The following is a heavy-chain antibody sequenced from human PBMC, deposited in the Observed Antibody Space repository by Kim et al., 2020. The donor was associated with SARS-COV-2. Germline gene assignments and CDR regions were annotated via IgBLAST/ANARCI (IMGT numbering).Heavy chain of an antibody. CDR2: IYSGGSP. CDR1: GFTVSSNY. J-gene: IGHJ2*01. D-gene: IGHD3-3*01. Sequence: GGSLRLSCAASGFTVSSNYMSWVRQAPGKGLEWVSVIYSGGSPYYADSVKGRFTITKDNTKNKLYLQMNSLRAEDTAVYYCAGDFLGASASDLWGRGTLVTVSS. V-gene: IGHV3-66*01. CDR3: AGDFLGASASDL.